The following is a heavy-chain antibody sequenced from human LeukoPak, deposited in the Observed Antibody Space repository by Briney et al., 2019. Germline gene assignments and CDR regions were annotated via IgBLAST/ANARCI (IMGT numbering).Heavy chain of an antibody. CDR1: GFIFSSYN. D-gene: IGHD3-9*01. CDR2: ILYDGSKK. CDR3: ANFDGSTQAFQI. J-gene: IGHJ3*02. Sequence: GRSLRLSCAASGFIFSSYNMHWVRQAPGKRLEWVAAILYDGSKKYYADSVKGRFSVYRDNSNYMELNSLRVEDTALYSCANFDGSTQAFQIWGQGTMVTVSS. V-gene: IGHV3-30*18.